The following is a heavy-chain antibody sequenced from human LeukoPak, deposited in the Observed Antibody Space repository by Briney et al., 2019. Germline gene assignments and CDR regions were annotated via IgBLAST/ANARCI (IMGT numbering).Heavy chain of an antibody. V-gene: IGHV1-18*01. D-gene: IGHD2-2*02. J-gene: IGHJ4*02. CDR3: ARVTPLYSPYCSSTSCYSPLWD. Sequence: ASVKVSCKASGYTFTSYGISWVRQAPGQGLEWMGWISAYNGNTNYAQKLQGRVTMTTGSSTSTAYMELRSLRSDDTAVYYCARVTPLYSPYCSSTSCYSPLWDWGQGTLVTVSS. CDR2: ISAYNGNT. CDR1: GYTFTSYG.